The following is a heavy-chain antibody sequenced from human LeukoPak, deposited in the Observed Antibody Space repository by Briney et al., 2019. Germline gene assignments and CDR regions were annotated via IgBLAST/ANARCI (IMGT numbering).Heavy chain of an antibody. V-gene: IGHV4-34*01. CDR3: ARGPYSSGWSNYYYGMDV. CDR1: GGYFSDYQ. Sequence: SETLSLTCAVSGGYFSDYQWNWIRQSPGKGLEWLGEISHSGTTTYNPSLKSRVTISVDTSKNQFSLRLRSVTAADTAVYYCARGPYSSGWSNYYYGMDVWGQGTTVTVSS. D-gene: IGHD6-19*01. J-gene: IGHJ6*02. CDR2: ISHSGTT.